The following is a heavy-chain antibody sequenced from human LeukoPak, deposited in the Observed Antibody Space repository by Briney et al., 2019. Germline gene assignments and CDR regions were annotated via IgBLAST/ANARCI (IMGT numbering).Heavy chain of an antibody. CDR2: IYTRGST. Sequence: SETLSLTCTVSGGSINNYYWSWIRQPAGKGLEWIGRIYTRGSTNYNPSLKSRVTMSVDTSKNQFSLKLSSVTAAATAVYYCARGRYCSADICSGGDAFDIWGPGTMVSVSS. J-gene: IGHJ3*02. D-gene: IGHD2-15*01. CDR3: ARGRYCSADICSGGDAFDI. V-gene: IGHV4-4*07. CDR1: GGSINNYY.